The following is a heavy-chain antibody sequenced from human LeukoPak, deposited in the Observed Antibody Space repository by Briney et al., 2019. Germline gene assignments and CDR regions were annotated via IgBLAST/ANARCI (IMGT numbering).Heavy chain of an antibody. CDR1: GGTFSSYA. Sequence: GASVKVSCKASGGTFSSYAINWVRQAPGQGLKWMGGIIPIFGTANYAQKFQGRVTIAADESTSTAYMELSSLRSEDTAVYYCARDTGSYYSSSWEFDYWGQGTLVTVSS. V-gene: IGHV1-69*13. J-gene: IGHJ4*02. CDR2: IIPIFGTA. CDR3: ARDTGSYYSSSWEFDY. D-gene: IGHD6-13*01.